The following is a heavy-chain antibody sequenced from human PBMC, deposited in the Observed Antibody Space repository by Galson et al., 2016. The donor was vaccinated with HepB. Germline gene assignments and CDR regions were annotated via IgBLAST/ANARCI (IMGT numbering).Heavy chain of an antibody. CDR1: GGSIRSYY. V-gene: IGHV4-59*01. Sequence: SETLSLTCTVSGGSIRSYYWTWIRQPPGKGLEWIGYIYYSGSTSYNPSLKSRVTISADTSKNQFSLKLRSVTAGDTAIYYCARDGMSSLDQWGQGILVTVSS. CDR3: ARDGMSSLDQ. D-gene: IGHD5/OR15-5a*01. J-gene: IGHJ4*02. CDR2: IYYSGST.